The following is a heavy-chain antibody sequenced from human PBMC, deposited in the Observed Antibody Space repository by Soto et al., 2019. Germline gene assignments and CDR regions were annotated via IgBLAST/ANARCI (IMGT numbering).Heavy chain of an antibody. CDR1: GYTFTSYY. CDR2: INPNSGGT. Sequence: ASVKVSCKASGYTFTSYYMHWVRQAPGQGLEWMGWINPNSGGTNYAQKFKGWVTMTRDTFISTAYMELSRLRSDDTAVYYCARDKVGATSLDYWGQGTLVTVSS. CDR3: ARDKVGATSLDY. D-gene: IGHD1-26*01. V-gene: IGHV1-2*04. J-gene: IGHJ4*02.